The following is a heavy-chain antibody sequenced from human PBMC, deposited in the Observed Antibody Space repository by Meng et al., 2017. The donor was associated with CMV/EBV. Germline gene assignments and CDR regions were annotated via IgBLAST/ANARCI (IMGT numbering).Heavy chain of an antibody. CDR2: IYYSGST. J-gene: IGHJ4*02. CDR1: GGSISSSSYY. D-gene: IGHD3-10*01. CDR3: ARDYRYYYGSGYDY. Sequence: ESLKISCTVSGGSISSSSYYWGWIRQPPGQGLEWIGSIYYSGSTYYNPSLKSRVTISVDTSKNQFSLKLSSVTAADTAVYYCARDYRYYYGSGYDYWGQGTLVTVSS. V-gene: IGHV4-39*07.